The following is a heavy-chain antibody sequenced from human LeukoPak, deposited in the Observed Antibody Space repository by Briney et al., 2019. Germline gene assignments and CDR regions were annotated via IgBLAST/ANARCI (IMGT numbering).Heavy chain of an antibody. Sequence: GESLKISCKGSGYSFTSYWIGWVRQMPGKGLEWMGIIYPGDSDTRYSPSFQGQVTISADKSISTAYLQWSSLKASDTAMYYCASNLEWAQDYFDYWGQGTLVTVSS. CDR2: IYPGDSDT. CDR3: ASNLEWAQDYFDY. J-gene: IGHJ4*02. D-gene: IGHD3-3*01. CDR1: GYSFTSYW. V-gene: IGHV5-51*01.